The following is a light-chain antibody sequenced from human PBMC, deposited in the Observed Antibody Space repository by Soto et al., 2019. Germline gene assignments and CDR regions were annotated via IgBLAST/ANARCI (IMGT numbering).Light chain of an antibody. CDR2: GAS. V-gene: IGKV3-20*01. Sequence: EIVLTQSPGTVSLSPGERATLSCRASQSVTSSYLAWYQQKPGQAPRLLIYGASSRATGIPDRFSGSGSGTDFTLIIGRLEPEDFAVYYCHQYGSSRALGQGTKVDIK. CDR3: HQYGSSRA. J-gene: IGKJ1*01. CDR1: QSVTSSY.